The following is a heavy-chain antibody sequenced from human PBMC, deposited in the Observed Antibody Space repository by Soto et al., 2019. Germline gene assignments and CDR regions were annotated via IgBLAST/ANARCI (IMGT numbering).Heavy chain of an antibody. D-gene: IGHD2-15*01. V-gene: IGHV1-8*01. Sequence: ASVKVSCTASGYTFTSYDINWVRQATGQGLEWMGWMNPNSGNTGYAQKFQGRVTMTRNTSISTAYMELSSLRSEDTAVYYCARASYVVVVAAPNDAFDIWGQGTMVTVSS. CDR2: MNPNSGNT. J-gene: IGHJ3*02. CDR1: GYTFTSYD. CDR3: ARASYVVVVAAPNDAFDI.